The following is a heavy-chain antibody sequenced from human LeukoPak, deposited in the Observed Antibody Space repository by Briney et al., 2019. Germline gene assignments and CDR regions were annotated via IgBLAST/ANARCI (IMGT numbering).Heavy chain of an antibody. Sequence: PGGSLRLFCAASGFTFNDFGMNWVRQAPGKGLEWVSSISSKSRYIYYADSVKGRFTISRDNAKNSLYLQMNSLRAEDSAVYFCTRQYYDFWSGFYTADYYFDYWGQGTLVTVSS. J-gene: IGHJ4*02. CDR3: TRQYYDFWSGFYTADYYFDY. D-gene: IGHD3-3*01. V-gene: IGHV3-21*01. CDR2: ISSKSRYI. CDR1: GFTFNDFG.